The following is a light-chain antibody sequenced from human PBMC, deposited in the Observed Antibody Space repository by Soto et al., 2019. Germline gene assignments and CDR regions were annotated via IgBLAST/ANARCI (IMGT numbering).Light chain of an antibody. V-gene: IGKV1-5*03. J-gene: IGKJ3*01. CDR1: QSVRTW. Sequence: DIPMTQSPSTLSASIGDRVIITCRVSQSVRTWLAWYQQKPGKAPKLLIYKASSLESGVPSRFSGSGSGTEFILTISSLQPDDFATYFCQQYDSYSLFTFGPGTKVDIK. CDR2: KAS. CDR3: QQYDSYSLFT.